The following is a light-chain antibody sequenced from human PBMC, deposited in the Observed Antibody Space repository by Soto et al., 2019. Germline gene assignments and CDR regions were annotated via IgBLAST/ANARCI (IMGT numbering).Light chain of an antibody. Sequence: DIQMTQSPSSLFASVGDRVTITCRASQDISNYLAWYQQRPGKVPQLLIYAASTLQSGVPSRFSGSGYGTDFALTISGLLPEDVATYYCQNLDSAAFTFGPGTKVDIK. CDR1: QDISNY. CDR3: QNLDSAAFT. J-gene: IGKJ3*01. CDR2: AAS. V-gene: IGKV1-27*01.